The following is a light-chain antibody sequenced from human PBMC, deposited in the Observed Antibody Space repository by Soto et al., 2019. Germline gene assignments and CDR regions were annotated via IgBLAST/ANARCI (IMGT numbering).Light chain of an antibody. V-gene: IGKV4-1*01. CDR3: HQYYSTPRT. Sequence: DIVMTQSPDSLAVSLGERATINCKSSQSVLHSPTNNNYLAWYQKKPGQPPKLLIYWASTRESGVPDRFSGSGFMTDFTLTINGLQAEDAEVSYWHQYYSTPRTFGQGTKVEIK. CDR1: QSVLHSPTNNNY. J-gene: IGKJ1*01. CDR2: WAS.